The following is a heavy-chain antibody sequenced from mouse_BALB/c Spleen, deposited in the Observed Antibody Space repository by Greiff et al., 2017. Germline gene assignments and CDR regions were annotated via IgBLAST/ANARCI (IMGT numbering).Heavy chain of an antibody. CDR3: ARRNAPWYFDV. V-gene: IGHV5-17*02. J-gene: IGHJ1*01. CDR1: GFTFSSFG. CDR2: ISSGSSTI. Sequence: EVKVVESGGGLVQPGGSRKLSCAASGFTFSSFGMHWVRQAPEKGLEWVAYISSGSSTIYYADTVKGRFTISRDNPKNTLFLQMTSLRSEDTAMYYCARRNAPWYFDVWGAGTTVTVSS.